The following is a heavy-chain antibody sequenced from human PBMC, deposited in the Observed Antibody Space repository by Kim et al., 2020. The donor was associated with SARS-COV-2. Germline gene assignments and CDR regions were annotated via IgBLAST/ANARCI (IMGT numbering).Heavy chain of an antibody. CDR1: GFTFGDYA. CDR2: IRSKAYGGTT. V-gene: IGHV3-49*04. D-gene: IGHD6-13*01. CDR3: TRVRIEAASLIDY. J-gene: IGHJ4*02. Sequence: GGSLRLSCTASGFTFGDYAMSWVRQAPGEWLEWEGFIRSKAYGGTTEYAASVKGRFTISRDDSKSIAYLQMNSLKTEDTAVYYCTRVRIEAASLIDYWGQETLVTVSS.